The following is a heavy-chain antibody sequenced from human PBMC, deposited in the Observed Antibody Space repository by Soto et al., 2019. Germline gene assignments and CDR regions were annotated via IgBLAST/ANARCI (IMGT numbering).Heavy chain of an antibody. V-gene: IGHV3-7*03. Sequence: EVLLVQSGGALVQPGGSLRLSCALSGFTLNSHWMTWVRQAPGKGLEWVASVNQDGSEKLYVGSVQGRFSISKDDTENSLYLHMNSLRAEDTALYYCVESSGWSDDHWGQGTLVTVSS. CDR2: VNQDGSEK. D-gene: IGHD6-19*01. J-gene: IGHJ4*01. CDR1: GFTLNSHW. CDR3: VESSGWSDDH.